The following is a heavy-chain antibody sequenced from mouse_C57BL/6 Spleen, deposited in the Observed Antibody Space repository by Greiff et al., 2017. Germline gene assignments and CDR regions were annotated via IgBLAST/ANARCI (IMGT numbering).Heavy chain of an antibody. CDR3: ARRGFYYYGSSPYYFDY. J-gene: IGHJ2*01. D-gene: IGHD1-1*01. CDR2: INPNNGGT. CDR1: GYTFTDYN. Sequence: EVKLVESGPELVKPGASVKIPCKASGYTFTDYNMDWVKQSHGKSLEWIGDINPNNGGTIYNQKFKGKATLTVDKSSSTAYMELRSLTSEDTAVYYCARRGFYYYGSSPYYFDYWGQGTTLTVSS. V-gene: IGHV1-18*01.